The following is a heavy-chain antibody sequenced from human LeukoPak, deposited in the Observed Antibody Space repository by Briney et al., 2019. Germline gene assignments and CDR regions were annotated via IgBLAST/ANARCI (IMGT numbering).Heavy chain of an antibody. CDR1: GYTFTSYD. J-gene: IGHJ6*03. CDR2: MNPNSGNT. CDR3: ARGTTYCSSTSCYHYYYMDV. D-gene: IGHD2-2*01. V-gene: IGHV1-8*01. Sequence: ASVKVSCKASGYTFTSYDINWVRQATGQGLEWMGWMNPNSGNTGYAQKFQGRVTMSRNTSISTAYMELSSLRSEDTAVYYCARGTTYCSSTSCYHYYYMDVWGKGVTVTVSS.